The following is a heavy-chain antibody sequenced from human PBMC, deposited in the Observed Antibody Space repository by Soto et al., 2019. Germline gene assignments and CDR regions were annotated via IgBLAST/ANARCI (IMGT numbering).Heavy chain of an antibody. J-gene: IGHJ4*02. CDR1: GFTVSSNF. CDR3: ASRRNLYGAYDY. CDR2: IYSDGST. D-gene: IGHD4-17*01. Sequence: EVQLVVSGGGLVQPGGSLRLSCAASGFTVSSNFMSWVRQAPGKGLEWVSIIYSDGSTYYADSVKGRFTISRDNSKNTRYLQMNSLRADGTAVYYCASRRNLYGAYDYWGQGTLCTGSS. V-gene: IGHV3-66*01.